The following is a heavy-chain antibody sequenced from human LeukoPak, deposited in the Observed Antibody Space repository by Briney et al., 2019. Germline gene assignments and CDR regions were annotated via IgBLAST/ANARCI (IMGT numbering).Heavy chain of an antibody. J-gene: IGHJ5*02. CDR2: IRNKAYGVTT. V-gene: IGHV3-49*04. CDR1: VFTFGDYA. Sequence: PGRSLRLSCTASVFTFGDYAMSWVRQAPGGGLEWVGFIRNKAYGVTTECVASVKSRFTIARDDSQRIAYLQMNSLKTEDTAVYYCTRASGYYDSSGHYYRFSSWGQGTLVTVSS. CDR3: TRASGYYDSSGHYYRFSS. D-gene: IGHD3-22*01.